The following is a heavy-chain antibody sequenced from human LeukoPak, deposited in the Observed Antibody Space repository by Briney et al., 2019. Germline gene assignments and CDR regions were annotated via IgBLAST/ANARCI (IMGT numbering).Heavy chain of an antibody. Sequence: GGSLRLSCAASGFTFSSYGMSWVRQAPGKGLEWVANIKKDGSEKYYVDSGKGRFTISRDNAKTSLYLQMNSLRAEDTAVYYCARDLSGVTGYTYGRGIDYWGQGTLLTVSS. D-gene: IGHD5-18*01. CDR3: ARDLSGVTGYTYGRGIDY. J-gene: IGHJ4*02. V-gene: IGHV3-7*01. CDR1: GFTFSSYG. CDR2: IKKDGSEK.